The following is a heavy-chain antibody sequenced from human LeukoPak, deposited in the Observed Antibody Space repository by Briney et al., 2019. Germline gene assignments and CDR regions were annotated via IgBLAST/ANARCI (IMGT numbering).Heavy chain of an antibody. CDR2: INTDGSIT. CDR1: GFTFSNSW. J-gene: IGHJ4*02. Sequence: GGSLRLSCAASGFTFSNSWMNWVRQAPGKGLVWVSRINTDGSITSYADSAKGRFTISRDNSKNTLYLQTNSLRAEDTAVYYCARSRDAYYDSSGYYHFDYWGQGTLVTVSS. D-gene: IGHD3-22*01. V-gene: IGHV3-74*01. CDR3: ARSRDAYYDSSGYYHFDY.